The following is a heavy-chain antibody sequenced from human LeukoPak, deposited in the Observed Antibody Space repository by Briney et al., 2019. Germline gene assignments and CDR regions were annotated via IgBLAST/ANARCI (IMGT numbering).Heavy chain of an antibody. CDR3: ARNFGGNYEMENRFDP. D-gene: IGHD2-21*02. Sequence: PSETLSLTCTVSGVSIRSHYWSWIRQVPGKGLEWIGYIYYRGSSNYNPSLMRRVTISVDTSKNQFSLKLRSVTAAYTAVYYCARNFGGNYEMENRFDPWGQGTLVTVSS. J-gene: IGHJ5*02. V-gene: IGHV4-59*08. CDR2: IYYRGSS. CDR1: GVSIRSHY.